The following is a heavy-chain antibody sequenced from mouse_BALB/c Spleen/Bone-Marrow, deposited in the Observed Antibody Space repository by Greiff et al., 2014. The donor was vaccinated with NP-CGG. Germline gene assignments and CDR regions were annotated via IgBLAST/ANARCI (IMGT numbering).Heavy chain of an antibody. D-gene: IGHD2-1*01. V-gene: IGHV1S34*01. J-gene: IGHJ3*01. CDR1: GYSFTGYY. Sequence: LVKTGASVKISCKASGYSFTGYYMHWVKQSHGKSLEWIGYISCYNGATSYNQKFKGKATFTVDTSSSTAYMQFNSLTSEDSAFYYCVKGVYGNPFAYWGQGTLVTVSA. CDR3: VKGVYGNPFAY. CDR2: ISCYNGAT.